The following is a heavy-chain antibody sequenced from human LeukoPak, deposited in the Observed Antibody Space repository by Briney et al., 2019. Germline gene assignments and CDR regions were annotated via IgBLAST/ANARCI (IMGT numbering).Heavy chain of an antibody. Sequence: PGGSLRLSCAASGFTFSSYSMNWVRQAPGKGLEWVSSISGDSTYIYYADSVKGRFTISRDNSNNMLFLQLNSLRAEDSAVYSCAKGGVGGTDNWFDPWGQGTLVTVSS. V-gene: IGHV3-21*04. CDR2: ISGDSTYI. J-gene: IGHJ5*02. CDR1: GFTFSSYS. D-gene: IGHD1-26*01. CDR3: AKGGVGGTDNWFDP.